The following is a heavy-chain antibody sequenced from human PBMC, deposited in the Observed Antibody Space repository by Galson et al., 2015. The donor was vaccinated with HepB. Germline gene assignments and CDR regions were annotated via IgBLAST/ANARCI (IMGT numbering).Heavy chain of an antibody. CDR2: IWYDGSNK. J-gene: IGHJ4*02. CDR3: GREGLYSGSYSFDY. D-gene: IGHD1-26*01. V-gene: IGHV3-33*01. Sequence: SLRLACAASGFTFSSYGIHWVRQAPGKGLEWVAVIWYDGSNKYYADAVKGRFTISRDNSKNTLYLQMNSLRADDTAVYYGGREGLYSGSYSFDYWGQGTLVTVSS. CDR1: GFTFSSYG.